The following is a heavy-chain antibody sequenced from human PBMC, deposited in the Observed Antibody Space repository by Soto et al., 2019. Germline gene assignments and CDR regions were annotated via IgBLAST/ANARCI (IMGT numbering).Heavy chain of an antibody. CDR1: GYTFTSHN. D-gene: IGHD6-6*01. CDR2: MNPNSGNT. J-gene: IGHJ6*02. V-gene: IGHV1-8*01. CDR3: ARVARIAARPRGYYYYGMDV. Sequence: ASVKVSCKASGYTFTSHNINWVRQATGQGLEWMGWMNPNSGNTGYAQKFQGRVTMTRNTSISTAYMELSSLRSEDTAVYYCARVARIAARPRGYYYYGMDVWGQGTTVTVSS.